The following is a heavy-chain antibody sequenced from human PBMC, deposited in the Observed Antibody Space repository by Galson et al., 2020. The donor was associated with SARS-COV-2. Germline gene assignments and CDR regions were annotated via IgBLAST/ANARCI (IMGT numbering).Heavy chain of an antibody. CDR3: ARGTEGFRELFRSRETWVRFDP. J-gene: IGHJ5*02. V-gene: IGHV4-34*01. CDR2: INHSGST. D-gene: IGHD3-10*01. Sequence: SETLSLTCAVYGGSFSGYYWSWIRQPPGKGLEWIGEINHSGSTNYNPSLKSRVTISVDTSKNQFSLKLSSVTAADTAVYYCARGTEGFRELFRSRETWVRFDPWGQGTLVTVSS. CDR1: GGSFSGYY.